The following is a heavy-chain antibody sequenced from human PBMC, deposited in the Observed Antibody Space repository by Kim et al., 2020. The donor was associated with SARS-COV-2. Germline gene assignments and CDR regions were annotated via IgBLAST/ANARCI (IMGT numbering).Heavy chain of an antibody. J-gene: IGHJ6*02. CDR3: ARVTARPYYYYGLDV. D-gene: IGHD6-6*01. Sequence: DSVKGRFTMSRDNAKNTLYLQMNSLRAEDTALYYCARVTARPYYYYGLDVWGQGTTVTVSS. V-gene: IGHV3-74*01.